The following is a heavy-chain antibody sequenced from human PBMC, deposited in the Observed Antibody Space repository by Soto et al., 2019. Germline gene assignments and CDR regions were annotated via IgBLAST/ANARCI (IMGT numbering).Heavy chain of an antibody. CDR1: GFTFSSYD. J-gene: IGHJ4*02. D-gene: IGHD3-10*01. V-gene: IGHV3-13*01. CDR3: ARARYYYGSGQYYFDY. CDR2: IGTAGDT. Sequence: GGSLRLSCAASGFTFSSYDMHWVRLATGQGKEWVSAIGTAGDTYYPGSVKVRFTISRENAKNSLYLQMNSLRAGDTAVYYCARARYYYGSGQYYFDYWGQGTVVTVYS.